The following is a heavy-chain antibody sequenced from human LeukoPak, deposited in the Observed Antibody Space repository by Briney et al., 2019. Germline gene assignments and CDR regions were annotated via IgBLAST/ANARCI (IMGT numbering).Heavy chain of an antibody. D-gene: IGHD1-26*01. CDR3: AREVSVGATVDAFDI. CDR1: GFTFSSYS. V-gene: IGHV3-21*01. J-gene: IGHJ3*02. CDR2: ISSSSSYI. Sequence: GGSLRLSWAASGFTFSSYSMNWVRQAPGKGLEWVSSISSSSSYIYYADSVKGRFTISRDNAKNSLYLQMNSLRAEDTAVYYCAREVSVGATVDAFDIWGQGTMVTVSS.